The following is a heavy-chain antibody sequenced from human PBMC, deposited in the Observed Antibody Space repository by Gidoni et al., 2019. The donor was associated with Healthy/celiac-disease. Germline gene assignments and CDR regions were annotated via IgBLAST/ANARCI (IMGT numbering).Heavy chain of an antibody. J-gene: IGHJ6*02. CDR1: GYTPTELS. Sequence: VQVVQSGAEVKKPAASSKVSRSASGYTPTELSMHWVRQAPGKGLEWMGGFDPEDGETIYEQKFQGRVTMAEDTSTDTAYMELGSLRSEDTAVYYCATPLGVGDGGMDVWGQGTTVTVSS. CDR3: ATPLGVGDGGMDV. V-gene: IGHV1-24*01. CDR2: FDPEDGET. D-gene: IGHD2-15*01.